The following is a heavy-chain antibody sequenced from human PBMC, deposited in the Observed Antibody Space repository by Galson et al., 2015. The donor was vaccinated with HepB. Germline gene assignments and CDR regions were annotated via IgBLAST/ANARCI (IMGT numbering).Heavy chain of an antibody. CDR2: ITRSGDAK. V-gene: IGHV3-23*01. D-gene: IGHD1-1*01. Sequence: SLRLSCAVSGFTFSDYAMTWVRQAPGKDLEWVSPITRSGDAKYYTDSEKGRFTVSRDNSNNTLFLDMYSLRAEDTAIYYCVTDRLRTTSPVPIVWGQGTLVSVSS. CDR3: VTDRLRTTSPVPIV. J-gene: IGHJ4*02. CDR1: GFTFSDYA.